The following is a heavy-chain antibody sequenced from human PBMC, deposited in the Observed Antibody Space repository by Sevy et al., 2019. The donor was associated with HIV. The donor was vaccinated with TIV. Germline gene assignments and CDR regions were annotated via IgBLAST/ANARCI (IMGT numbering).Heavy chain of an antibody. CDR1: GFNISSAS. J-gene: IGHJ4*02. CDR3: TTRPYGSIIDN. D-gene: IGHD3-10*01. V-gene: IGHV3-15*07. CDR2: IKGKTDGETT. Sequence: GGSLRLSCGGSGFNISSASMNWVRQAPGKGLEWVGRIKGKTDGETTEHAAPGKGRFFISRDDSGKTVYVQLNSVKTEDKATYFCTTRPYGSIIDNWGQGTLVTVSS.